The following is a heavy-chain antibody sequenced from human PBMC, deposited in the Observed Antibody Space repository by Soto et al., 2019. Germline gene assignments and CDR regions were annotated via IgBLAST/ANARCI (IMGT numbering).Heavy chain of an antibody. V-gene: IGHV3-23*01. D-gene: IGHD3-3*01. CDR3: AKTRQADYDFWSGYYPGDPDY. Sequence: GGSLRLSCAASGFTFSSYAMSWVRQAPGKGLEWVSAISGCGGSTYYADSVKGRFTISRDNSKNTMYLQMNSLRAEDTAVYYCAKTRQADYDFWSGYYPGDPDYWGQGTLVTVSS. J-gene: IGHJ4*02. CDR1: GFTFSSYA. CDR2: ISGCGGST.